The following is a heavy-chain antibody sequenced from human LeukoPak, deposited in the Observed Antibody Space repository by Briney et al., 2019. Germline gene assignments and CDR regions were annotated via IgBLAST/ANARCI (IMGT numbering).Heavy chain of an antibody. CDR3: ARGSTYYDSSGQVPFDY. CDR2: ISGIISTI. Sequence: QPGGSLRLSCAASGFTFSSYSMNWVRQAPGKGLEWGSYISGIISTIYYADSVKGRFTISRDNGKNTLYLQMNSLRAEDTAVYYCARGSTYYDSSGQVPFDYWGPGTLVTVSS. V-gene: IGHV3-48*01. J-gene: IGHJ4*02. D-gene: IGHD3-22*01. CDR1: GFTFSSYS.